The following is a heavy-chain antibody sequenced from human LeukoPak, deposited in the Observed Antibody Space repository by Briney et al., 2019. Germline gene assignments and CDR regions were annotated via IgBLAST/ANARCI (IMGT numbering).Heavy chain of an antibody. Sequence: GGSLRLSCAASGFTFSDYYMSWIRQAPGKGLEWVSYISSSGSTTYHADSVKGRFTISRDNAKNSLYLQMNSLRAEDTAVYYCARDAVVQQQLDYYYGMDVWGQGTTVTVSS. CDR1: GFTFSDYY. D-gene: IGHD6-13*01. CDR2: ISSSGSTT. J-gene: IGHJ6*02. V-gene: IGHV3-11*01. CDR3: ARDAVVQQQLDYYYGMDV.